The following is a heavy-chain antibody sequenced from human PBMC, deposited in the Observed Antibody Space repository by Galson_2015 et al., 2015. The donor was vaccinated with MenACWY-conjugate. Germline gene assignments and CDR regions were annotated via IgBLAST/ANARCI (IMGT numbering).Heavy chain of an antibody. V-gene: IGHV5-51*01. D-gene: IGHD5/OR15-5a*01. Sequence: QSGAEVKKSGESLKISCKVSGYSFTTYWIGWVRQMPGKGLEWIGIIYPGDSDITYSPSFRGQVTISADKSINTAYLQWTSLKASDTAMYYCARHLAVYGNFDFWGQGTLVTVSS. CDR3: ARHLAVYGNFDF. J-gene: IGHJ4*02. CDR2: IYPGDSDI. CDR1: GYSFTTYW.